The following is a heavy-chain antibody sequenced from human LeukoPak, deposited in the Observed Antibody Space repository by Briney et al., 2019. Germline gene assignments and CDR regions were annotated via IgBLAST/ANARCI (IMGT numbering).Heavy chain of an antibody. Sequence: VASVKVSCKASGYTFTGYYMHWVRQAPGQGGEWRGWISPNNGGANFAQKLQGRVTITRDTSISTAYMELSSLTSADTAVYYCARDQATTETAYYYYGIAVCGQGTTVTLSS. CDR2: ISPNNGGA. V-gene: IGHV1-2*02. J-gene: IGHJ6*02. D-gene: IGHD4-17*01. CDR3: ARDQATTETAYYYYGIAV. CDR1: GYTFTGYY.